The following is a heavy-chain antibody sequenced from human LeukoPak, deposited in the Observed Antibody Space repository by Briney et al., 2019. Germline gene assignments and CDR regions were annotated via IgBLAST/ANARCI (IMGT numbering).Heavy chain of an antibody. V-gene: IGHV3-30*18. D-gene: IGHD3-10*01. Sequence: GRSLRLSCAASGFTFSSYGMHWVRQAPGKGLEWVAVISYDGSNKYYADSVKGRFTISRDNSKNTLYLQMNSLRAEDTAVYYCANSGYYYGSGSQADFDYWGQGTLVTVSS. CDR2: ISYDGSNK. CDR1: GFTFSSYG. J-gene: IGHJ4*02. CDR3: ANSGYYYGSGSQADFDY.